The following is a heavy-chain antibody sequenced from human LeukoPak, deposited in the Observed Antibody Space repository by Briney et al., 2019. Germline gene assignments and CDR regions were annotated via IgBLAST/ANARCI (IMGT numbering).Heavy chain of an antibody. CDR3: ARGGHSSIDY. CDR1: GGSFSGYY. Sequence: SETLSLTCAVYGGSFSGYYWSWIRQPPGKGLEWIGEINHSGSTNYNPSLKSRVTISVDTSKNQFSLKLSSVTAADTAVYYCARGGHSSIDYWGQGTLVTVSS. D-gene: IGHD6-13*01. J-gene: IGHJ4*02. V-gene: IGHV4-34*01. CDR2: INHSGST.